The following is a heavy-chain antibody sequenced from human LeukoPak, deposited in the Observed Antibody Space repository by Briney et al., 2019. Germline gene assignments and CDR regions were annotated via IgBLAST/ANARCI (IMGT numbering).Heavy chain of an antibody. Sequence: GGSLRLSCAASGFTFSSYWMHWVCQAPGKGLVWVSRINSDGSSTSYADSVKGRFTISRDNAKNTLYLQMNSLRAEDTAVYYCARDRGGSYLKYYFDYWGQGTLVTVSS. CDR2: INSDGSST. D-gene: IGHD1-26*01. V-gene: IGHV3-74*01. CDR1: GFTFSSYW. CDR3: ARDRGGSYLKYYFDY. J-gene: IGHJ4*02.